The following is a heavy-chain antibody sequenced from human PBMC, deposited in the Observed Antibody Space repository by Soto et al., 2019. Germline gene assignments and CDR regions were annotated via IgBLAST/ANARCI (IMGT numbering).Heavy chain of an antibody. CDR2: IYYDGST. CDR1: GGSISTYY. D-gene: IGHD6-25*01. CDR3: ARDQLSSGLYVWFDP. V-gene: IGHV4-59*01. Sequence: HVQLQESGPGLVKPSETLSLTCTVSGGSISTYYWSWIRQPPGKGLEWIGYIYYDGSTSYNPSLNNRLTISVDTSKTQLSLLLSSSTSADTAVYYCARDQLSSGLYVWFDPWGQGTLVTVSS. J-gene: IGHJ5*02.